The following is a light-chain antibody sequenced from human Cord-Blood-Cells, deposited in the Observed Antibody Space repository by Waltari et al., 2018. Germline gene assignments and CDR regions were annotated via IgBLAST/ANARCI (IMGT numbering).Light chain of an antibody. V-gene: IGLV3-1*01. Sequence: SYELTLPPPVSVSPGHTPSLPCPGAKLWDKSACWYQQKPGQSPVLVIYQDSKRPSGIPERFSGSNSGNTATLTISGTQAMDEADYYCQAWDSSHVVFGGGTKLTVL. CDR3: QAWDSSHVV. CDR1: KLWDKS. J-gene: IGLJ2*01. CDR2: QDS.